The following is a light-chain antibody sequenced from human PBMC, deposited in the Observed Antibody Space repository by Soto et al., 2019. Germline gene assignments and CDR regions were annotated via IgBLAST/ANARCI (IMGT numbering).Light chain of an antibody. CDR1: QSVSSN. V-gene: IGKV3-15*01. J-gene: IGKJ4*01. CDR2: GAS. CDR3: QQYIRWPLT. Sequence: EIVMTQPPATLSVSPEETATLSCTASQSVSSNLAWYQQKPGQAPSLLIYGASTRATGTPARFSGSGSGTEFTLTISSLQSEDFAVYYCQQYIRWPLTFGGGTKVDIK.